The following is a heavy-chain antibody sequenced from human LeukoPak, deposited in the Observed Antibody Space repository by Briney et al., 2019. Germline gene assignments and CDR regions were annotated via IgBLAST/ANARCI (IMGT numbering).Heavy chain of an antibody. D-gene: IGHD1-7*01. CDR1: GFTFSSYS. CDR2: ISSSSSYI. V-gene: IGHV3-21*01. CDR3: ARVWNYENDGMDV. J-gene: IGHJ6*02. Sequence: EGSLRHSCAASGFTFSSYSMNWVRQAPGKGLEWVSSISSSSSYIYYADSVKGRFTISRDNAKNSLYLQMNSLRAEDTAVYYCARVWNYENDGMDVWGQGTTVTVSS.